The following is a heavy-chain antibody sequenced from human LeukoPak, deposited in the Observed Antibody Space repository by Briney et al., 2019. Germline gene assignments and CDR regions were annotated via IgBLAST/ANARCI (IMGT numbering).Heavy chain of an antibody. CDR1: GYTFTSYY. CDR2: INPSGGST. D-gene: IGHD6-13*01. V-gene: IGHV1-46*01. CDR3: ARWLASWSLRDPDLQKFDP. Sequence: GASVKVSCKASGYTFTSYYMHWVRQAPGQGLEWMGVINPSGGSTSYAQKFQGRVTMTRDTSTSTVYMELSSLRSEDTAVYYCARWLASWSLRDPDLQKFDPWGQGTLVTVSS. J-gene: IGHJ5*02.